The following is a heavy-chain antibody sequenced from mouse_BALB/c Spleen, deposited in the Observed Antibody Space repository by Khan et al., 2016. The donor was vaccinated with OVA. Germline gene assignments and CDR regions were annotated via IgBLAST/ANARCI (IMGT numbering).Heavy chain of an antibody. CDR3: ANGNYGWFAY. Sequence: EVELVESGGGLVEPGGSLKLSCAASGFTFSTFVMSWVRQTPEKRLEWVATISSAATYTYYPDSVKGRFNLSRDNAKNTLYLQMNSLRSEYTAIYYCANGNYGWFAYWGQGTLVTVSA. J-gene: IGHJ3*01. CDR2: ISSAATYT. D-gene: IGHD2-1*01. CDR1: GFTFSTFV. V-gene: IGHV5-9-1*01.